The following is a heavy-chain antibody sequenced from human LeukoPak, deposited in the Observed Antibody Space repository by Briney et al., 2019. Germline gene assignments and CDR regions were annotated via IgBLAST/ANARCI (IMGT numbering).Heavy chain of an antibody. D-gene: IGHD7-27*01. J-gene: IGHJ2*01. CDR2: ISSSSSYI. V-gene: IGHV3-21*01. CDR3: ARVAPGDSVHWYFDL. Sequence: GGSLRLSCAASGFTFSSYSMNWVRQAPGKGLEWVSSISSSSSYIYYADSVKGRFTISRDNAKNSLYLQMNSLRAEDTAVYYCARVAPGDSVHWYFDLWGRGTLVTVSS. CDR1: GFTFSSYS.